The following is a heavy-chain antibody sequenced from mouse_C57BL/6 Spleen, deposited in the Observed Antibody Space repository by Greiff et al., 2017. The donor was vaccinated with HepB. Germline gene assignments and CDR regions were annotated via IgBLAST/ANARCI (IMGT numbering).Heavy chain of an antibody. Sequence: VQLQQPGAELVKPGASVKMSCKASGYTFTSYWITWVKQRPGQGLEWIGEIYPGSGSTNYNEKFKSKAKLTVGTSSSTAYKQLSSLTSEDSAVYYCEREETAQAYFDYWGQGTTLTVSS. CDR2: IYPGSGST. CDR1: GYTFTSYW. D-gene: IGHD3-2*02. V-gene: IGHV1-55*01. J-gene: IGHJ2*01. CDR3: EREETAQAYFDY.